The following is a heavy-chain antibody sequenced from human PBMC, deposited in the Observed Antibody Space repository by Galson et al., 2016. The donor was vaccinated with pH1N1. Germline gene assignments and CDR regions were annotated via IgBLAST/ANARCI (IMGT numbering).Heavy chain of an antibody. Sequence: SVKVSCKASGDTFNRYGITWVLQAPGQGLQWMGWINTRNGYTRNSQKFQGRVTMTTDTTTSTVYLELRSLKSDDTGVYFCARGRGGLAGYYYGLDVWGQGTTVTVSS. V-gene: IGHV1-18*01. CDR3: ARGRGGLAGYYYGLDV. J-gene: IGHJ6*02. CDR2: INTRNGYT. D-gene: IGHD3-10*01. CDR1: GDTFNRYG.